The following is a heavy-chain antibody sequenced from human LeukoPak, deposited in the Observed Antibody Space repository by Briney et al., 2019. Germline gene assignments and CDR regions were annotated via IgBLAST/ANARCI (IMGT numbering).Heavy chain of an antibody. D-gene: IGHD4-23*01. V-gene: IGHV3-23*01. Sequence: GGSLRLSCVASGFTFRSYAMSWVRQAPGKGLEWVSAISGSSTNTYYADAVKGRSTISRDNSKNTLYLQMNNLRAEDTAVYYCATPRGTVATGAVYWGQGTLVTVSS. J-gene: IGHJ4*02. CDR2: ISGSSTNT. CDR3: ATPRGTVATGAVY. CDR1: GFTFRSYA.